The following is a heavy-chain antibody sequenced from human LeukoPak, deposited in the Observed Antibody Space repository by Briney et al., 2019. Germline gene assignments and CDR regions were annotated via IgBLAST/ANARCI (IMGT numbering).Heavy chain of an antibody. J-gene: IGHJ6*03. CDR3: ARGSDYYYYYMDV. CDR1: GFTFSSYS. V-gene: IGHV3-21*01. Sequence: AGGSLRLSCAASGFTFSSYSMNWVRQAPGKGLEWVSSISSSSSYIYYADSVKGRFTISRDNAKNSLYLQMNSLRAEDTAVYYCARGSDYYYYYMDVWGKGTTVTVSS. CDR2: ISSSSSYI.